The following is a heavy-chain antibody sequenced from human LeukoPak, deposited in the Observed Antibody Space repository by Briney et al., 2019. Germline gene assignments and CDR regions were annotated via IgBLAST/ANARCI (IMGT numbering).Heavy chain of an antibody. CDR3: ARDRRTYYTGSGSYYKVGRLDF. CDR1: GYTFTGYY. V-gene: IGHV1-2*02. D-gene: IGHD3-10*01. Sequence: ASVKVSCKASGYTFTGYYMHWVRQTPGQGLEWMGWINPNSGGTNYAQKFQGRVTMTRDTSISTAYMELSRLRSDDTAVYYCARDRRTYYTGSGSYYKVGRLDFWGQGTLITVSS. CDR2: INPNSGGT. J-gene: IGHJ4*02.